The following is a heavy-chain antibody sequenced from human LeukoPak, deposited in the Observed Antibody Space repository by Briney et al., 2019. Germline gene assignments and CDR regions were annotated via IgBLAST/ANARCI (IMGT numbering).Heavy chain of an antibody. CDR3: ARVPDYYDSSGYYFDAFDI. CDR2: IYTSGST. CDR1: GGSISSYY. Sequence: SETLSLTCTVSGGSISSYYWSWIWQPAGKGLEWIGRIYTSGSTNYNPSLKSRVTMSVDTSKNQFSLKLSSVTAADTAVYYCARVPDYYDSSGYYFDAFDIWGQGTMVTVSS. V-gene: IGHV4-4*07. J-gene: IGHJ3*02. D-gene: IGHD3-22*01.